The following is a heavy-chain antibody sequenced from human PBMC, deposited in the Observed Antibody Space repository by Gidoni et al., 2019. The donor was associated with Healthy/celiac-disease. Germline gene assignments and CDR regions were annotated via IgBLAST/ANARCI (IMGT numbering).Heavy chain of an antibody. CDR1: GFTFSSYS. J-gene: IGHJ4*02. V-gene: IGHV3-21*01. D-gene: IGHD4-4*01. Sequence: EVQLVESGGGLVKPGGSLRLSCAASGFTFSSYSMNWVRQAPGKGLGWVSSISSSSSYIYYADSVKGRFTISRDNAKNSLYLQMNSLRAEDTAVYYCARDYRYYFDYWGQGTLVTVSS. CDR3: ARDYRYYFDY. CDR2: ISSSSSYI.